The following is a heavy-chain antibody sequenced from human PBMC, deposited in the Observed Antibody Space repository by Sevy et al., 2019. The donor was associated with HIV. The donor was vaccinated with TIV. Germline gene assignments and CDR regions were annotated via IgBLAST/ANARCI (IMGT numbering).Heavy chain of an antibody. D-gene: IGHD1-26*01. CDR1: GFTFSSYW. CDR2: INSDGSST. J-gene: IGHJ4*02. CDR3: ARVDSGTYYYFDY. Sequence: GGSLRLSCAASGFTFSSYWMHWVRQAPGKGLVWVSRINSDGSSTNYADSVKGRFTISRDNAKNTLYLQMNSLRAEDTAVYYCARVDSGTYYYFDYWGQGTLVTVSS. V-gene: IGHV3-74*01.